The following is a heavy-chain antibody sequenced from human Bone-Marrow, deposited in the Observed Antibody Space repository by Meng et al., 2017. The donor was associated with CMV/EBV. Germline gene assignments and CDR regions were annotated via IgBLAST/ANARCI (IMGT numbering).Heavy chain of an antibody. CDR3: AKDDYDILTGYGINGMDV. CDR1: GFTFSSYS. J-gene: IGHJ6*02. D-gene: IGHD3-9*01. CDR2: ISSSSSTI. V-gene: IGHV3-48*04. Sequence: GESLKISCAASGFTFSSYSMNWVRQAPGKGLEWVSYISSSSSTIYYADSVKGRFTISRDTAKSSLYLQMNSLRAEDTAVYFCAKDDYDILTGYGINGMDVWGQGTTVTVSS.